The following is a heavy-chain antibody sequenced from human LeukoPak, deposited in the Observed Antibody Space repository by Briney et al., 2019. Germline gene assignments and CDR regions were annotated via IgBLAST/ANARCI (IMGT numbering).Heavy chain of an antibody. Sequence: ASVKVSCKASGGTFSSYAISWVRQAPGQGLEWMGRIIPILGIANYAQKFQGRVTITADKSTSTAYMEQSSLRSEDTAVYYCARDRIAVAGYFDYWGQGTLVTVSS. D-gene: IGHD6-19*01. V-gene: IGHV1-69*04. CDR2: IIPILGIA. CDR3: ARDRIAVAGYFDY. CDR1: GGTFSSYA. J-gene: IGHJ4*02.